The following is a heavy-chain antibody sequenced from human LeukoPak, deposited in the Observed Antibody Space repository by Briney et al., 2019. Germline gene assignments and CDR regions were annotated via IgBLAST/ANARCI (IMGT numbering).Heavy chain of an antibody. CDR1: GYTFTGYY. J-gene: IGHJ6*02. CDR3: ARVVGITIFGENYGMDV. D-gene: IGHD3-3*01. Sequence: GASAKVSCKASGYTFTGYYMHWVRQAPGQGLEWMGWINPNSGGTNYAQKFQGRVTMTRDTSISTAYMELSRLRSDDTAVYYCARVVGITIFGENYGMDVWGQGTTVTVSS. CDR2: INPNSGGT. V-gene: IGHV1-2*02.